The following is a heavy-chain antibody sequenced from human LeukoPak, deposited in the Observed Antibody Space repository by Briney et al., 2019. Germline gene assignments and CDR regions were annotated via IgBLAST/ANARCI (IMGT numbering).Heavy chain of an antibody. V-gene: IGHV3-48*01. CDR2: ISTSSSTI. Sequence: GALRLSCAASGFTFHTYSMNWVRQVSGKGLEWVSYISTSSSTIYYTDSVKGRFTISRDNAKNSLYLQMNSLRVEDTAVYYCARGIGWYSSSSSDYWGQGTLVTVSS. D-gene: IGHD6-6*01. J-gene: IGHJ4*02. CDR1: GFTFHTYS. CDR3: ARGIGWYSSSSSDY.